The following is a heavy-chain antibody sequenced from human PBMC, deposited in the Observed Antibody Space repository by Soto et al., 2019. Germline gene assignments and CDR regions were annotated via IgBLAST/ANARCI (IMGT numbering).Heavy chain of an antibody. Sequence: PSETLSLTCTVSGGSITSSNFYWGWVRQPPGKGLEWIGTLYSGGSAYYNASLKSRVAMSVDTSKNQLSLKVTSVTAADTAVYYCVKRSPGTMLDNWGQGTLVTVSS. CDR2: LYSGGSA. CDR3: VKRSPGTMLDN. CDR1: GGSITSSNFY. V-gene: IGHV4-39*01. J-gene: IGHJ4*02.